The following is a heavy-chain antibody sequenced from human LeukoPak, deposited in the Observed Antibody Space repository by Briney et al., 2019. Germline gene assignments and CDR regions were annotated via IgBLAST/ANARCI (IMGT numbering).Heavy chain of an antibody. D-gene: IGHD3-3*01. V-gene: IGHV4-34*01. CDR1: GGSFSGYY. Sequence: PSETLTLTCAVYGGSFSGYYWSWIRQPPGKGLEWIGEINHSGSTNYNPSLKSRVTISVDTSKNQFSLKLSSVTAADTAVYYCARELVDYDFWSGYYPKYYFDYWGQAHRVTVSS. CDR3: ARELVDYDFWSGYYPKYYFDY. CDR2: INHSGST. J-gene: IGHJ4*02.